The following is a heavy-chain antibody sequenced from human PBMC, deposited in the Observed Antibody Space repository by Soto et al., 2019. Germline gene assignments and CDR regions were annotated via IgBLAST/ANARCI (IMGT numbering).Heavy chain of an antibody. CDR3: ARAGIAAAGTNPYYFDY. Sequence: QVQLVQSGAEVKKPGASVKVSCKASGYTFTSYAMHWVRQAPGQRLERMGWINAGNGNPKYSQKLQGRVTITRDTSASTAYMELSSLRSEDTAVYYCARAGIAAAGTNPYYFDYWGQGTLVTVSS. V-gene: IGHV1-3*01. J-gene: IGHJ4*02. D-gene: IGHD6-13*01. CDR1: GYTFTSYA. CDR2: INAGNGNP.